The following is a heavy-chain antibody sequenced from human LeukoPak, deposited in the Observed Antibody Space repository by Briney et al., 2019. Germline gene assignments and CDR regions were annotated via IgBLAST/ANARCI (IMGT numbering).Heavy chain of an antibody. CDR3: ARASRVEYSSSSGGAGDDAFDI. J-gene: IGHJ3*02. CDR2: INPNSGGT. Sequence: EASVKVSCKASGYTFTDYYMHWVRQAPGQGLEWMGWINPNSGGTNYAQKFQGRVTMTRDTSISTAYMELSRLRSDDTAVYYCARASRVEYSSSSGGAGDDAFDIWGQGTMVTVSS. CDR1: GYTFTDYY. V-gene: IGHV1-2*02. D-gene: IGHD6-6*01.